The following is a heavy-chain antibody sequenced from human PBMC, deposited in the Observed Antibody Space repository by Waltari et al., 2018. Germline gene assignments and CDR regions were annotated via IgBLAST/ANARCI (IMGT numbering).Heavy chain of an antibody. Sequence: EVKLVESGGDLVQPGGSLRLSCAAPGITFSNYDMHWVRQGTGEGLEWVSAIGRGGDTYYSDSVRGRFTISRENAKNSLYLQMNTLRDGDTAVYFCATEVKDDISRGWAFDIWGQGTMVTVSS. D-gene: IGHD6-19*01. CDR3: ATEVKDDISRGWAFDI. V-gene: IGHV3-13*01. J-gene: IGHJ3*02. CDR1: GITFSNYD. CDR2: IGRGGDT.